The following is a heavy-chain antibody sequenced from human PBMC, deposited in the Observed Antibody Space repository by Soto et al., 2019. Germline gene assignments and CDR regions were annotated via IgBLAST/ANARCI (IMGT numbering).Heavy chain of an antibody. J-gene: IGHJ3*02. D-gene: IGHD6-19*01. CDR3: ARQQWLVLNAFDI. V-gene: IGHV4-59*01. CDR1: GGSISSYY. Sequence: ETLSLTCTVSGGSISSYYWSWIRQPPGKGLEWIGYIYYSGSTNYNPSLKSRVTISVDTSKNQFSLKLSSVTAADTAVYYCARQQWLVLNAFDIWGQGTMVTV. CDR2: IYYSGST.